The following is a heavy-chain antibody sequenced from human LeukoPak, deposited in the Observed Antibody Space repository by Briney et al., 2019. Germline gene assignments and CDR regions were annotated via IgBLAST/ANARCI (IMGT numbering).Heavy chain of an antibody. CDR1: GFTFDDYA. Sequence: PGGSLRLSCAVSGFTFDDYAMHWVRQAPGKGLEWVSLISWDGGSTYYADSVKGRFTISRDNSKNSLYLQMNSLRAEDTALYYCAKDSAAGNWYYFDYWGQGTLVTVSS. CDR2: ISWDGGST. J-gene: IGHJ4*02. D-gene: IGHD6-13*01. V-gene: IGHV3-43D*04. CDR3: AKDSAAGNWYYFDY.